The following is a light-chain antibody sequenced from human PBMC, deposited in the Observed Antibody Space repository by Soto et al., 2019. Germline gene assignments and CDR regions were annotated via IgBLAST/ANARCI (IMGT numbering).Light chain of an antibody. Sequence: EIMLTQSPATLSLSPGERATLACMASQSVSGYLAWYQQKPGQAPRLLIYDASNRATGIPARFSGSGSGTDFTLTISSLEPEDFAVYYCQQRSNWPLTFGGGTKVDIK. CDR2: DAS. V-gene: IGKV3-11*01. CDR1: QSVSGY. CDR3: QQRSNWPLT. J-gene: IGKJ4*01.